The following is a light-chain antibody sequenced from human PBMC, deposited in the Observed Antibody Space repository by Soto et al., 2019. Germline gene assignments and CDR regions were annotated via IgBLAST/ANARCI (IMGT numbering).Light chain of an antibody. J-gene: IGKJ4*01. V-gene: IGKV3-20*01. CDR1: QSVNNNY. Sequence: VLTQSPGTLSLSPGERATLSCRASQSVNNNYLAWYQQKPGQPPRLLIYGASIRATAIPDRFSGSGSGTDFTLTISRLEPEDSAVYYCQHRSRSITFGGGTKVEIK. CDR2: GAS. CDR3: QHRSRSIT.